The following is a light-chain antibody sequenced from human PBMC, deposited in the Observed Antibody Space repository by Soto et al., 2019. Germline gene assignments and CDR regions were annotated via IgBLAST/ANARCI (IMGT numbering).Light chain of an antibody. J-gene: IGLJ1*01. Sequence: VLTQPPSASGTPGQRVTISCSGSSSNIGSNSVNWYQHLPGTAPKLLIYSNIQRPSGVPDRFSGSKSGTSASLAISGLQSEDEADYYCAAWDDSLDGYVFGTGTKVTV. CDR1: SSNIGSNS. CDR3: AAWDDSLDGYV. V-gene: IGLV1-44*01. CDR2: SNI.